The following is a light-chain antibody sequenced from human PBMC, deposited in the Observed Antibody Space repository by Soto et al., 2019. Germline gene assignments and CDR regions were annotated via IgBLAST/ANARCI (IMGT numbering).Light chain of an antibody. CDR3: QPYYDCPYT. Sequence: DIQMTQSPSSLSASVGDRFTITCQASQNIRNYLYWYQQNPGQAPQLQTYDPSNLETGVPSRFSVSRSGTDFTFSISSLQPEAIAQYYCQPYYDCPYTFGQGTNVDIK. CDR2: DPS. V-gene: IGKV1-33*01. J-gene: IGKJ2*01. CDR1: QNIRNY.